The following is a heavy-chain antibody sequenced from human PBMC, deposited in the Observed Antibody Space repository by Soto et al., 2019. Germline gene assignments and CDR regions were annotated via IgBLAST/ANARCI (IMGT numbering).Heavy chain of an antibody. D-gene: IGHD2-21*01. CDR3: EREKDCDDTERGYDVFDI. V-gene: IGHV1-46*01. CDR1: GYPFTSYY. J-gene: IGHJ3*02. Sequence: QVQLVQSGAEVKKPGASVKVSCKASGYPFTSYYMHWVRQAPGQGLEWMGIINPSGGSTSYEQKVQGRGTMTRDTSTSKVYMELRSLRSEDTAVYECEREKDCDDTERGYDVFDIWGQGTMVTVSS. CDR2: INPSGGST.